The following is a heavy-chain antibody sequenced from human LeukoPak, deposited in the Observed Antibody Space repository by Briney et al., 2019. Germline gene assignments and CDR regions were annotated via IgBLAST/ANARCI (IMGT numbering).Heavy chain of an antibody. V-gene: IGHV3-21*01. CDR2: ISSSSSYI. CDR1: GFTFSSYS. J-gene: IGHJ4*02. D-gene: IGHD3-10*01. CDR3: VRDQSITMVRGITRAPPKY. Sequence: GGSLRLSCAASGFTFSSYSMNWVRQAPGKGLEWVSSISSSSSYIYYADSVKGRFTISRDNAKNSLYLQMNSLRAEDTAVYYCVRDQSITMVRGITRAPPKYWGQGTLVTVSS.